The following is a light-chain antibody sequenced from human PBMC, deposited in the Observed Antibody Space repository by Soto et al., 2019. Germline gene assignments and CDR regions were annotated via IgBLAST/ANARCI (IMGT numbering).Light chain of an antibody. Sequence: IVLTQSPVTLSFSPGERATLSWRSSQSVSSSYLAWYQQKPGQAPRLLIYGASSRATGIPGRFSGSGSGTDFTLTISRLGPEDFAVYYCQQYGRSPFTFGPGTKVDIK. CDR1: QSVSSSY. V-gene: IGKV3-20*01. CDR3: QQYGRSPFT. J-gene: IGKJ3*01. CDR2: GAS.